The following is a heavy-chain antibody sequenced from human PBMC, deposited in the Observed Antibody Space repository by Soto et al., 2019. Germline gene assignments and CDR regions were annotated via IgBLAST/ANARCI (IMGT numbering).Heavy chain of an antibody. CDR1: GGSISSGGYS. J-gene: IGHJ4*02. D-gene: IGHD2-2*01. Sequence: QLQLQESGSGLVKPSQTLSLTCAVSGGSISSGGYSWSWIRQPPGKGLEWIGYMYHSGSTYYNPSLTRRVTISIDRSKNQFSLKLSSVTAADPAVYYCARVPDYWGQGILVTVSS. CDR2: MYHSGST. V-gene: IGHV4-30-2*01. CDR3: ARVPDY.